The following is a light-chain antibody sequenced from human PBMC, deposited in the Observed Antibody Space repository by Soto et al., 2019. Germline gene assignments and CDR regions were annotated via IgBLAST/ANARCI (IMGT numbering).Light chain of an antibody. CDR2: GAS. CDR3: QQYNNWPET. V-gene: IGKV3-15*01. Sequence: EIVMTQSPATLSVSPGERATLSCRASQSVSSNLAWYQQKPGQAPRLLIYGASTRATGIPGRFSGSGSGTEFTLTISSLQSEDFAVYYCQQYNNWPETF. CDR1: QSVSSN. J-gene: IGKJ1*01.